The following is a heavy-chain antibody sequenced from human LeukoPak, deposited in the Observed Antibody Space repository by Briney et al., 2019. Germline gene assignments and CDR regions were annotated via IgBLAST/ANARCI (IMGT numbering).Heavy chain of an antibody. CDR3: AKDLYSSSSRYYYMDV. Sequence: GGSLRLSCAASGFTFSSYAMSWVRQAPGKGLEWVSAISGSGGSTYYADSVKGQFTISRDNSKNTLYLQMNSLRAEDTAVYYCAKDLYSSSSRYYYMDVWGKGTTVTVSS. V-gene: IGHV3-23*01. D-gene: IGHD6-6*01. CDR2: ISGSGGST. CDR1: GFTFSSYA. J-gene: IGHJ6*03.